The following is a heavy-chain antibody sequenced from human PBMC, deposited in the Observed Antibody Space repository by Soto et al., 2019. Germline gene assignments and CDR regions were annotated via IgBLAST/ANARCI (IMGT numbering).Heavy chain of an antibody. V-gene: IGHV1-18*01. CDR1: GYTFTSYG. D-gene: IGHD3-3*01. CDR2: ITAYNGNT. Sequence: QVQLVQSGAEVKKPGASVKVSCKASGYTFTSYGISWVRQAPGQGLEWMGWITAYNGNTNYAHKLQGRVTTTTDPATSTAYMEVRSLRSDDTAGYYCARDRRFLEWLILFDPWGKGTLVTVSS. CDR3: ARDRRFLEWLILFDP. J-gene: IGHJ5*02.